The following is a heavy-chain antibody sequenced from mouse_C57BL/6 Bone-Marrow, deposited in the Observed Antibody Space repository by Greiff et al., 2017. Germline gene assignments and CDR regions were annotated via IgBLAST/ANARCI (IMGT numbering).Heavy chain of an antibody. Sequence: EVMLVESGGGLVKPGGSLKLSCAASGFTFSSYAMSWVRQTPEKRLEWVATISDGGSYTYYPDNVQGRFTIARDNAKNNLYLQRSHLKAEDTAMYYCARDHYSNADFDYWGQGTTLTVSS. CDR1: GFTFSSYA. V-gene: IGHV5-4*01. CDR3: ARDHYSNADFDY. J-gene: IGHJ2*01. CDR2: ISDGGSYT. D-gene: IGHD2-5*01.